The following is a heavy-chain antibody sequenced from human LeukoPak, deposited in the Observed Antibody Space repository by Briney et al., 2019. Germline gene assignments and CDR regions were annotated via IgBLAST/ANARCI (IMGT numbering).Heavy chain of an antibody. V-gene: IGHV3-7*03. CDR3: ARRSGGDAFDM. Sequence: GGSLRLSCAASEFTFSSFWMIWVRQAPGKGLEWVASIRPDGSERYFVESVKGRFTLSRDNAKDLLNLQMNSLRAEDTAVYYCARRSGGDAFDMWGQGTMVTVSS. D-gene: IGHD2-15*01. J-gene: IGHJ3*02. CDR2: IRPDGSER. CDR1: EFTFSSFW.